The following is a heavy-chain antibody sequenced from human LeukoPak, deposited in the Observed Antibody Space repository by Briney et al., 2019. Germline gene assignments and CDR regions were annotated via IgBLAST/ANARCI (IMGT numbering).Heavy chain of an antibody. Sequence: ASVKVSCKASGGTFSSYAISWVRQAPGQGLEWMGRIIPILGIANYAQKFQGRVTITADKSTSTAYMELSSLRSEDTAVYYCARRRSRYGDYVAWGQGTLVTVSS. CDR3: ARRRSRYGDYVA. CDR1: GGTFSSYA. CDR2: IIPILGIA. D-gene: IGHD4-17*01. V-gene: IGHV1-69*04. J-gene: IGHJ5*02.